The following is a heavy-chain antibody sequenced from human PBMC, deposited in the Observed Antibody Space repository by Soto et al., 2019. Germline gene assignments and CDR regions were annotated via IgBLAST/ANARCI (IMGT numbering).Heavy chain of an antibody. Sequence: QITLKESGPTLVRPTETLTLTCTISGFSLTTSGVAVGWIRQPPGKALEWLALLYGDDDKFLSPSLKNRLTISKDTSKNQVVRRMTNMDPADTATYFCAHSGPAGRTGWFDPWGQGTLVTVPS. V-gene: IGHV2-5*02. CDR2: LYGDDDK. CDR1: GFSLTTSGVA. CDR3: AHSGPAGRTGWFDP. J-gene: IGHJ5*02. D-gene: IGHD1-1*01.